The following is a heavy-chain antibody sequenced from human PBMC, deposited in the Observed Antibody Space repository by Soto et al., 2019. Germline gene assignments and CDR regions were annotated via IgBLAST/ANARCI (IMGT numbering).Heavy chain of an antibody. V-gene: IGHV5-51*01. J-gene: IGHJ6*02. CDR2: IYPGDFDT. D-gene: IGHD5-18*01. CDR3: ARRGYSYGWGDYYGMDV. CDR1: GYSFTSYW. Sequence: GESLKISCKGSGYSFTSYWISWVRQMPGKGFEWLVIIYPGDFDTRYSLSFQGQVTISADKSISSAYLQWSSLKASDTAMYYCARRGYSYGWGDYYGMDVWGQGTTVTVSS.